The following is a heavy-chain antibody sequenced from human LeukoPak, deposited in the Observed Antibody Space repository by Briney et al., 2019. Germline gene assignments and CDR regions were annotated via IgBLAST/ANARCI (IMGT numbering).Heavy chain of an antibody. CDR1: GYSFISYW. D-gene: IGHD4-17*01. CDR3: ARQGHDYGDYPYFDY. V-gene: IGHV5-51*01. CDR2: TNPGNSDT. Sequence: GESLKISSRGSGYSFISYWISWGRRMPGKGLEWGGITNPGNSDTRYSPSFQGQVTISADKSISTAYLQWSSLKASDTAMYYCARQGHDYGDYPYFDYWGQGTLVTVSS. J-gene: IGHJ4*02.